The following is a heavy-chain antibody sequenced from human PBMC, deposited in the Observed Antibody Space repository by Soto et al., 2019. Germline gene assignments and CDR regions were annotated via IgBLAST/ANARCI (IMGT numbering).Heavy chain of an antibody. CDR2: INPDGSTT. D-gene: IGHD3-10*01. CDR1: GFTFSSYW. Sequence: EVQLVESGGGLVQPGGSLRLSCAASGFTFSSYWMHWVRQAPGKGLVWVSRINPDGSTTSYADSVKGRFTISRDSAKDTLYLQMHRLSAEDTAVYYCARVAIGSYYFEYWGQGTLVTVSS. CDR3: ARVAIGSYYFEY. J-gene: IGHJ4*02. V-gene: IGHV3-74*01.